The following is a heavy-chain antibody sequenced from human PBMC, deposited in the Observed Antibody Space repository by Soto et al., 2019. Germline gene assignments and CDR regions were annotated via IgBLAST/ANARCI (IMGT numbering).Heavy chain of an antibody. CDR3: AKDLVGIVYFDIIAY. D-gene: IGHD3-22*01. V-gene: IGHV3-23*01. CDR2: ISGGGEFT. CDR1: RNTLCSYS. J-gene: IGHJ4*02. Sequence: GGLRLSRSAPRNTLCSYSLTLVPQAPGKGLEWVSSISGGGEFTSYADSVKGRFTISRDDSKSTVYLQMDSLRAEDTALYYCAKDLVGIVYFDIIAYWGQGALVTVSS.